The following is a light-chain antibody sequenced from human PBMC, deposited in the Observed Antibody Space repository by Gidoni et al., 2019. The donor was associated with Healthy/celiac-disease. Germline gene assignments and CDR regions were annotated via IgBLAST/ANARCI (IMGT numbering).Light chain of an antibody. CDR3: CSYAGSSPV. Sequence: QSALTQPRSVSGSPGQSVTISCTGTSSDVGGYNYVPWYQQHPGKAPKLMIYDVSKRPSGVPDRFSGSKSGNTASLTISGLQAEDEADYYCCSYAGSSPVFGGGTKLTVL. V-gene: IGLV2-11*01. CDR1: SSDVGGYNY. J-gene: IGLJ2*01. CDR2: DVS.